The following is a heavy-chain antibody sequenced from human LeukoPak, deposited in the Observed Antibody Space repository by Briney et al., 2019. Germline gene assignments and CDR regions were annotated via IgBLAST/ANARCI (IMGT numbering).Heavy chain of an antibody. CDR2: ISGDGGST. CDR1: GFIFDDYA. CDR3: AKDKGYFGSGSYYYYNYAMDV. J-gene: IGHJ6*02. V-gene: IGHV3-43*02. Sequence: PGGSLRLSCAASGFIFDDYAMHWVRHAPGKGLEWVSLISGDGGSTYYADSVKGRFTISRDNIKISLYLQMNSLRTEDSALYYCAKDKGYFGSGSYYYYNYAMDVWGQGTTVTVSS. D-gene: IGHD3-10*01.